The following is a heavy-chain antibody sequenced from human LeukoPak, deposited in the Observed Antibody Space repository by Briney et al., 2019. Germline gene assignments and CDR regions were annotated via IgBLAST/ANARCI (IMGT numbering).Heavy chain of an antibody. CDR2: MYYSGSP. V-gene: IGHV4-61*01. CDR3: ARWRFKDWFDP. J-gene: IGHJ5*02. Sequence: SETLSLTCTVSGGSVSSGNCYWSWIRQPPGKGLEWIGYMYYSGSPNYNPSLKSRVTISVDTSKNQFSLNLSSVTAADTAVYYCARWRFKDWFDPWGQGTPVTVSS. CDR1: GGSVSSGNCY.